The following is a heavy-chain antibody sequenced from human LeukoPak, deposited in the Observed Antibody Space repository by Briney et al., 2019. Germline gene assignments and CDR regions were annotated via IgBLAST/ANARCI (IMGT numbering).Heavy chain of an antibody. Sequence: SETLSLTCTASGGTISSYYWSWIRQPPGKGLEWIGYMYYSGSTNYNPSLKSRVTISVDTSKNQFSLKLSSVTAADTAVYYCARDRGAARPGAFDIWGQGTMVTVSS. J-gene: IGHJ3*02. V-gene: IGHV4-59*01. CDR3: ARDRGAARPGAFDI. D-gene: IGHD6-6*01. CDR1: GGTISSYY. CDR2: MYYSGST.